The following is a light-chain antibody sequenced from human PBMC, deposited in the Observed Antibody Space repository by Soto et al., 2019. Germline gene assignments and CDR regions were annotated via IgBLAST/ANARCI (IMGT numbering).Light chain of an antibody. V-gene: IGLV1-40*01. CDR3: QSYDSALDAPYV. CDR2: GNN. CDR1: TSNIGAGYD. Sequence: QSVLTQPPSVSGAPGQRVTISCTGSTSNIGAGYDVHWYQHRPGTAPRLLIFGNNRRPSGVPVPDRFSGSKSGTSASLSMTGLQLEDEGESYCQSYDSALDAPYVFGSGTKVTVL. J-gene: IGLJ1*01.